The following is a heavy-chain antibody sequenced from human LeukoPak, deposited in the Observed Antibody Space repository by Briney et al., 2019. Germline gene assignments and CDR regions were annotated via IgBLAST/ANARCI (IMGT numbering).Heavy chain of an antibody. J-gene: IGHJ4*02. Sequence: ASVKVSCKASGYTFTGYYMHWVRQAPGQGLEWMEWIDPNSGGTNYAQKFQGRVTITADKSTSTAYMELSSLRSEDTAVYYCVLGFGERLRDYWGQGTLVTVSS. CDR1: GYTFTGYY. CDR2: IDPNSGGT. D-gene: IGHD3-10*01. V-gene: IGHV1-2*02. CDR3: VLGFGERLRDY.